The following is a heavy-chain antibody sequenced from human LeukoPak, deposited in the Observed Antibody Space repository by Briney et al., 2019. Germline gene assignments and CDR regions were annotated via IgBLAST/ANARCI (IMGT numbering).Heavy chain of an antibody. J-gene: IGHJ6*04. CDR2: IYHSGST. D-gene: IGHD3-10*01. CDR3: ARLGITMVRGVIPENYGMDV. Sequence: KPSGTLSLTCAVSGGSISSSNWWSWVRQPPGKGLEWIGEIYHSGSTNYNPSLKSRVTISVDKSKNQFSLKLSSVTAADTAVYYCARLGITMVRGVIPENYGMDVWGKGTTVTVSS. V-gene: IGHV4-4*02. CDR1: GGSISSSNW.